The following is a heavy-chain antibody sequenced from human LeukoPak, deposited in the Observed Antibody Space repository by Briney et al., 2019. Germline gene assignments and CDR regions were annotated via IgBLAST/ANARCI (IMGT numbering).Heavy chain of an antibody. D-gene: IGHD1-26*01. CDR2: INPDGRST. V-gene: IGHV3-74*03. CDR3: VKSWGSTRPYYNYMAV. Sequence: GGSLRLSCAASGFPFSTYWMHWVRQAPGKGLVWVSRINPDGRSTTYADSVKGRFTISRDNSKNTLFLQMNSLRAEDTAVYYCVKSWGSTRPYYNYMAVWGKGNSVTVSS. CDR1: GFPFSTYW. J-gene: IGHJ6*03.